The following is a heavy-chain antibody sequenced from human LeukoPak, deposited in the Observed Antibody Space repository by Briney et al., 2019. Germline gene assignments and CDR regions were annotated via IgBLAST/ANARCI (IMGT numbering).Heavy chain of an antibody. Sequence: SETLSLTCTISGGSVSDYYWSWIRQSPGKGLEWIGYIYYTGSTTYNPSLKSRVTMSADTSKNQFSLNLNSVTAADTAVYYCARGDWYYYYYYMDVWGKGTTVTISS. CDR2: IYYTGST. V-gene: IGHV4-59*02. CDR3: ARGDWYYYYYYMDV. CDR1: GGSVSDYY. D-gene: IGHD3/OR15-3a*01. J-gene: IGHJ6*03.